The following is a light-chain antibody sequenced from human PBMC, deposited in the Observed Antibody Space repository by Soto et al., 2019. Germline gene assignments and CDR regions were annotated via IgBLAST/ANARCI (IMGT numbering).Light chain of an antibody. CDR1: QSISSSY. CDR2: AAS. J-gene: IGKJ2*01. CDR3: QQYGSSSYT. Sequence: EIVLTQSPGTLSLSPGERATLSCRASQSISSSYLAWYQQKPGQPPRLLIYAASIRATGIPDRFSGSGSGTDFTLTISRLEPEDFAVYYCQQYGSSSYTFGRGTQLEIK. V-gene: IGKV3-20*01.